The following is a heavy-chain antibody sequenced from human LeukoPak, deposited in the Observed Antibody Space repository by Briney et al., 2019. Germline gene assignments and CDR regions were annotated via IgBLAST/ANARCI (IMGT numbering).Heavy chain of an antibody. J-gene: IGHJ2*01. Sequence: SETLSQTCIVSGGSITSSNYFWGWIRQPPGKGLEWIGGFYHSGTIFYSPSLGSRVAISIDTSKNQFSQGLLSVTAADTAVYYCARQGVVPNKAGCYFDLWGRGTLVTVSS. V-gene: IGHV4-39*01. CDR1: GGSITSSNYF. CDR2: FYHSGTI. D-gene: IGHD3-10*01. CDR3: ARQGVVPNKAGCYFDL.